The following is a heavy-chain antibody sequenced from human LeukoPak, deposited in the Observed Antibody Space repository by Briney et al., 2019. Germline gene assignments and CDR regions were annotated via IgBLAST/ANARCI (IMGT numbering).Heavy chain of an antibody. CDR2: ISWNSGSI. Sequence: GRSLRLSCAGSGFIFNNYAMHWVRQPPGKGLEWVSGISWNSGSIDYADSVKGRFTISRDSAKNSLHLQMNSLRVEDTAFYYCAKDNRRHYTSGPNPDSLHWGQGALVTVSS. V-gene: IGHV3-9*01. CDR1: GFIFNNYA. J-gene: IGHJ4*02. CDR3: AKDNRRHYTSGPNPDSLH. D-gene: IGHD6-19*01.